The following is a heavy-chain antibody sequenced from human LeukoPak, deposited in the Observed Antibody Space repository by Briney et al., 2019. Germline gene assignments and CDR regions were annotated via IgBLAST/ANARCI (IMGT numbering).Heavy chain of an antibody. CDR2: IYYSGST. CDR1: GGSISSSSYY. D-gene: IGHD1-26*01. CDR3: ARDGVSGSYVFDY. Sequence: PSETLSLTCTVSGGSISSSSYYWGWIRQPPGKGLEWIGSIYYSGSTYYNPSLKSRVTMSVDTSKNQFSLKLSSVTAADTAVYYCARDGVSGSYVFDYWGQGTLVTVSS. J-gene: IGHJ4*02. V-gene: IGHV4-39*07.